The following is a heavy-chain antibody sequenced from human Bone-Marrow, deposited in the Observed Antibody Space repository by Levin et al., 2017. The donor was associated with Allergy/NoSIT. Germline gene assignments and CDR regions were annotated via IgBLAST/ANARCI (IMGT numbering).Heavy chain of an antibody. V-gene: IGHV4-39*01. D-gene: IGHD2-2*01. CDR2: IYYRGST. J-gene: IGHJ4*02. Sequence: GSLRLSCTVSGGSISSGSYYWGWIRQPPGKGLEWIGSIYYRGSTYYSPSLKSRVSISVDTSKNQISLKLSSVSAADTAMYYCARHEVVPAAMGYFDYWGQGTFVTVSS. CDR3: ARHEVVPAAMGYFDY. CDR1: GGSISSGSYY.